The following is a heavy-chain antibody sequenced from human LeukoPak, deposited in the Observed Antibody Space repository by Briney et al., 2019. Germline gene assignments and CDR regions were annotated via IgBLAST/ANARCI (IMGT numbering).Heavy chain of an antibody. CDR1: GFTFSSYW. Sequence: PGGSLRLSCAASGFTFSSYWMHWVRQAPGKGLVWVSRINSDGSSTSYADSVKGRFTISRDNAKNTLYLQMNSLRAEDTAVYYCARVGIAVTGRYYFDYWGQGTLVTVSS. V-gene: IGHV3-74*01. D-gene: IGHD6-19*01. CDR2: INSDGSST. J-gene: IGHJ4*02. CDR3: ARVGIAVTGRYYFDY.